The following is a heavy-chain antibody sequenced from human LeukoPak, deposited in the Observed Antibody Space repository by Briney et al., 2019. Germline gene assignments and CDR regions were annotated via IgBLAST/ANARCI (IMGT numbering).Heavy chain of an antibody. V-gene: IGHV1-8*03. D-gene: IGHD6-19*01. J-gene: IGHJ4*02. Sequence: ASVKVSCTASGYTFTTYDINWVRQATGQGLEWMGWMNPNSGYTGYAQKFQGRVTITRDTSTSTAYMELSSLRSEDTAVYYCARVAGSIDYWGQGTLVAVSS. CDR1: GYTFTTYD. CDR2: MNPNSGYT. CDR3: ARVAGSIDY.